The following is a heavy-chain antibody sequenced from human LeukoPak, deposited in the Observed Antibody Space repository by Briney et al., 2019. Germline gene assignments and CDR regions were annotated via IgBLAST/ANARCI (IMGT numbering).Heavy chain of an antibody. J-gene: IGHJ4*02. CDR3: ARERIDILTGYYDY. V-gene: IGHV3-9*01. D-gene: IGHD3-9*01. CDR1: GFTFDDYA. Sequence: GRSLRLSCAASGFTFDDYAMHWVRQAPGKGLEWVSGISWNSGSIGYADSVKGRFTISRDNSKNTLCLQMNSLRAEDTAVYYCARERIDILTGYYDYWGQGTLVTVSS. CDR2: ISWNSGSI.